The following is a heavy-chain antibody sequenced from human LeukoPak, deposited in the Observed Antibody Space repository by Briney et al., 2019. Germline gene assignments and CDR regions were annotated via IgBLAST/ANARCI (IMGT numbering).Heavy chain of an antibody. CDR1: GYTFTSYA. V-gene: IGHV1-69*13. Sequence: SVKVSCKASGYTFTSYAMNWVRQAPGQGLEWMGGIIPIFGTANYAQKFQGRVTIIADESTSTAYMELSSLRSEDTAVYYCARGRGIAYDFWSGYYPPYFDYWGQGTLVTVSS. CDR2: IIPIFGTA. CDR3: ARGRGIAYDFWSGYYPPYFDY. J-gene: IGHJ4*02. D-gene: IGHD3-3*01.